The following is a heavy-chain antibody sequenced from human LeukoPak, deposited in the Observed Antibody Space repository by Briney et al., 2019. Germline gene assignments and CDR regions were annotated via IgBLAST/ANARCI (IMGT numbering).Heavy chain of an antibody. D-gene: IGHD4-17*01. Sequence: GGSLRLSCAASGFAFSSYWMHWVRQAPGKGLVWVSRINSDGSSTSYADSVKGRFTISRDNAKNTLYLQMNSLRAEDTAVYYCARDSHGDYVDFDYWGQGTLVTVSS. CDR3: ARDSHGDYVDFDY. CDR2: INSDGSST. CDR1: GFAFSSYW. J-gene: IGHJ4*02. V-gene: IGHV3-74*01.